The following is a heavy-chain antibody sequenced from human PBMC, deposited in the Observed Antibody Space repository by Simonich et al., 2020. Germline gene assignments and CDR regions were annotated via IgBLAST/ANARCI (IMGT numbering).Heavy chain of an antibody. CDR3: ARGGRYCSSTSCYYYYYMDV. Sequence: QVQLQESGPGLVKPSETLSLTCTVSGGSISSYYWSWIRQPPGKGLEWIGYIYYSGSTNSNPSLKSRVTISVDTSKNQFSLKLSSVTAADTAVYYCARGGRYCSSTSCYYYYYMDVWGKGTTVTVSS. D-gene: IGHD2-2*01. V-gene: IGHV4-59*12. CDR1: GGSISSYY. CDR2: IYYSGST. J-gene: IGHJ6*03.